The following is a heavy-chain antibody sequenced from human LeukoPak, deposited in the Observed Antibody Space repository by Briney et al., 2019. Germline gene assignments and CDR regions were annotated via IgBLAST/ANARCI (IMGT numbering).Heavy chain of an antibody. V-gene: IGHV3-30*18. Sequence: GGSLRLSCAASGFTFSSYGMHWVRQAPGKGLEWVAVISYDGSNKYYADSVKGRFTISRDNSKNTLYLQMNSLRAEDTAMYYCAKALRGGSYPYYYYYYMDVWGKGTTVTVSS. CDR3: AKALRGGSYPYYYYYYMDV. CDR1: GFTFSSYG. D-gene: IGHD1-26*01. J-gene: IGHJ6*03. CDR2: ISYDGSNK.